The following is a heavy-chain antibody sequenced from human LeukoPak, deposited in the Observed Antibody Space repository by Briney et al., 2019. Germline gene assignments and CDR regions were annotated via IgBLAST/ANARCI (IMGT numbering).Heavy chain of an antibody. D-gene: IGHD6-19*01. Sequence: PGGSLRLSCAASGFTFSSYAMHWVRQAPGKGLEWVAVISFDGSNKYYADSVEGRFTISRDNSKNTLYLQMNSLRAEDTAVYYCARDILAVAGTGYFDSWGQGTLVTVSS. CDR1: GFTFSSYA. V-gene: IGHV3-30-3*01. CDR3: ARDILAVAGTGYFDS. J-gene: IGHJ4*02. CDR2: ISFDGSNK.